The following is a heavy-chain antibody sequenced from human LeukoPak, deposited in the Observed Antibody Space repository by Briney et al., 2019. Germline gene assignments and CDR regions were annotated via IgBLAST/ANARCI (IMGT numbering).Heavy chain of an antibody. V-gene: IGHV3-11*01. J-gene: IGHJ3*01. D-gene: IGHD3-16*01. CDR2: MSDSGRSII. CDR3: ARGRDPYDSDWRYALGL. Sequence: PGGSLRLSCAASGFTFNDYYMSWIRQAPGKGLEWVAYMSDSGRSIIAYADSVRGRFTISRDNRRNSLSLQMDGLRAEDTAVYYCARGRDPYDSDWRYALGLWGQGIMVTVSS. CDR1: GFTFNDYY.